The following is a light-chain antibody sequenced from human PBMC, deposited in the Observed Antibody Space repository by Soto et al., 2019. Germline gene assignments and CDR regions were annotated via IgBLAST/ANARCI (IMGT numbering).Light chain of an antibody. CDR2: LNN. CDR1: SPSIAGNT. J-gene: IGLJ2*01. CDR3: AAWDDNLHGPI. V-gene: IGLV1-44*01. Sequence: QSVLTQPPSASGTPGQRVTISCSVSSPSIAGNTVNWYQHVPGTAPKLLIYLNNQRPSGVPDRFSGSKSGTSASLAISALQSEDEAAYYCAAWDDNLHGPIFGGGTQLTVL.